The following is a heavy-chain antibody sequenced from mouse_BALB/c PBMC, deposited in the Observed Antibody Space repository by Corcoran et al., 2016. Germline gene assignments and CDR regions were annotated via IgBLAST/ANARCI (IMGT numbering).Heavy chain of an antibody. J-gene: IGHJ4*01. CDR3: ARDWAGYAMDY. CDR1: GYTFTSYV. Sequence: GTELVKPGASVKMSCKASGYTFTSYVMHWVKQKPGQGLEWIGYINPYNDGTKYNEKFKGKATLTSDKSSSTAYMELSSLTSEDSAVYYCARDWAGYAMDYWGQGTSVTVSS. V-gene: IGHV1S136*01. CDR2: INPYNDGT. D-gene: IGHD4-1*01.